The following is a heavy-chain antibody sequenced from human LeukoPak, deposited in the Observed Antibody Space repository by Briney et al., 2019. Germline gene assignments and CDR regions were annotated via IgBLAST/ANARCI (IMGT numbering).Heavy chain of an antibody. V-gene: IGHV3-73*01. CDR3: TRHVPNNGYANFDY. D-gene: IGHD5-12*01. CDR2: IRSEANTYAT. J-gene: IGHJ4*02. Sequence: GGSLRLSCAASGFTFSGSAMHWVRQASGKGLEWVGRIRSEANTYATAYAASVKGRFTISRDDSKNTAYLQMNRLKTEDTAVYYCTRHVPNNGYANFDYWGQGTLVTVSS. CDR1: GFTFSGSA.